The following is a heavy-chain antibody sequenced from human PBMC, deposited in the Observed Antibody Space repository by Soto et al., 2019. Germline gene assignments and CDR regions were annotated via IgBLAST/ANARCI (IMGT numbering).Heavy chain of an antibody. V-gene: IGHV1-69*01. CDR1: GGTFSSYA. CDR2: IIPIFGTA. J-gene: IGHJ6*02. Sequence: QVQLVQSGAEVKKPGSSVKVSCKASGGTFSSYAISWVRQAPGQGLEWMGGIIPIFGTANYAQKFQGRVTITADESTSTDYMELSSLRSEDTAVYYCARQSGAYYDFWSGYPRRYYGMDVWGQGTTVTVSS. CDR3: ARQSGAYYDFWSGYPRRYYGMDV. D-gene: IGHD3-3*01.